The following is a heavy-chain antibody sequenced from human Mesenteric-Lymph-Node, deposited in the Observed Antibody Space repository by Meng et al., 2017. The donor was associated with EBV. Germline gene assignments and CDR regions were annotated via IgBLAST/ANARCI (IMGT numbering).Heavy chain of an antibody. CDR3: ARGYGSGHL. D-gene: IGHD3-10*01. V-gene: IGHV4-34*01. J-gene: IGHJ4*02. Sequence: QFQQWGAVLLKPSETLSLTFAVYGASFSGYYWSWIRQPPGKGLEWIGEINHSGSTNYNPSLKSRVTISVDTSKNQFSLKLSSVTAADTAVYYCARGYGSGHLWGQGTLVTVSS. CDR1: GASFSGYY. CDR2: INHSGST.